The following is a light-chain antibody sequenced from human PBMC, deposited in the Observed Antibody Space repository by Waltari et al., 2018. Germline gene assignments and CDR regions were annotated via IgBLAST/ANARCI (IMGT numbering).Light chain of an antibody. V-gene: IGLV2-11*01. Sequence: QSALTQPRSVSGSPGQSVPISCTGTTRDVGGYHYVSWFQPHPGKAPKLIIYDVSERPSGVPDRFSGSKSDNTASLTISGLQAEDEADYYCCSYAGSYTYVFGSGTKVTVL. CDR2: DVS. CDR1: TRDVGGYHY. CDR3: CSYAGSYTYV. J-gene: IGLJ1*01.